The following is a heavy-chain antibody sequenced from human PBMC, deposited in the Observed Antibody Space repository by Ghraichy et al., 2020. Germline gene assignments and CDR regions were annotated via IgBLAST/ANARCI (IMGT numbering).Heavy chain of an antibody. D-gene: IGHD3-10*01. CDR3: ARLLYYYGLGRKNYYMDV. J-gene: IGHJ6*03. CDR2: IYYSGST. V-gene: IGHV4-39*01. Sequence: SETLSLTCTVSGGSISSSSYYWGWIRQPPGKGLEWIGSIYYSGSTYYNPSLKSRVTISVDTSKNQFSLKLSSVTAADTAVYYCARLLYYYGLGRKNYYMDVWGKGTTVTVSS. CDR1: GGSISSSSYY.